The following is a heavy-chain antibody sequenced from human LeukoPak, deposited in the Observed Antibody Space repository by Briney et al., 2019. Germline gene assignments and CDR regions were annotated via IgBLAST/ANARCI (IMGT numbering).Heavy chain of an antibody. CDR3: ASPSGGSIGGFDY. CDR1: GFTFSSYE. D-gene: IGHD2-15*01. V-gene: IGHV3-48*03. CDR2: ISSSGSTI. Sequence: GGSLRLSCAASGFTFSSYEMNWVRQAPGKGLEWVSYISSSGSTIYYADSVKGRFTISRDNAKNSLYLQMNSLRAEDTAVYYCASPSGGSIGGFDYWGQGTLVTVSS. J-gene: IGHJ4*02.